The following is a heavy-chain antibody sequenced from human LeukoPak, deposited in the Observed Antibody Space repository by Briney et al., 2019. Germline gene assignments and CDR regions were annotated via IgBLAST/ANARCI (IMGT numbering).Heavy chain of an antibody. CDR3: ARNTYYYDSSGYSSYFDY. J-gene: IGHJ4*01. CDR1: GGSISSYY. Sequence: SETLSLTCTVSGGSISSYYWSWIRQPPGKGLEWIGYIYYSGSTNYNPSLKSRVTISVDTSKNQFSLKLSSVTAADTAVYYCARNTYYYDSSGYSSYFDYWGHGTLVTVSS. CDR2: IYYSGST. V-gene: IGHV4-59*01. D-gene: IGHD3-22*01.